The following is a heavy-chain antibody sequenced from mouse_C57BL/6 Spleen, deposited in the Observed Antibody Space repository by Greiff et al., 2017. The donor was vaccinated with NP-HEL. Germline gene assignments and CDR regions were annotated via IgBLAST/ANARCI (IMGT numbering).Heavy chain of an antibody. V-gene: IGHV5-6*01. CDR3: ARWDDYDGKD. J-gene: IGHJ3*01. CDR1: GFTFSSYG. D-gene: IGHD2-4*01. CDR2: ISSGGSYT. Sequence: EVQVVESGGDLVKPGGSLKLSCAASGFTFSSYGMSWVRQTPDKRLEWVATISSGGSYTYYPDSVKGRFTISRDNAKNTLYLQMSSLKSEDTAMYYCARWDDYDGKDWGQGTLVTVSA.